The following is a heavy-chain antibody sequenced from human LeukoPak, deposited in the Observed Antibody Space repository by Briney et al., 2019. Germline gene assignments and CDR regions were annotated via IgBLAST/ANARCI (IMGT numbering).Heavy chain of an antibody. CDR1: GGTFSSYA. J-gene: IGHJ6*04. Sequence: SVKVSCKASGGTFSSYAISWVRQAPGQGLEWMGGIIPIFGTANYAQKFQGTVTITADKSTGTAYMELSSLRSEDTAVYYCARDLATMVRGVKIYGMDVWGKGTTVTVSS. CDR3: ARDLATMVRGVKIYGMDV. CDR2: IIPIFGTA. V-gene: IGHV1-69*06. D-gene: IGHD3-10*01.